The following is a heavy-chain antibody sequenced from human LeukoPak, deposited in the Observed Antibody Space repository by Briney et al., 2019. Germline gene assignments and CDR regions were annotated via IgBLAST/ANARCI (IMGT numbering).Heavy chain of an antibody. CDR1: GFTFSSYA. D-gene: IGHD6-19*01. CDR3: AKTTTGYSSGRFPSWPVDY. Sequence: GGSLRLSCAASGFTFSSYARYWVRRAPGKGREWVSGIFGGGGSTHYADSVKGRFTISRDNSKNTVYLQMNSLRAEDTAVYYCAKTTTGYSSGRFPSWPVDYWGQGTLVTVSS. CDR2: IFGGGGST. J-gene: IGHJ4*02. V-gene: IGHV3-23*01.